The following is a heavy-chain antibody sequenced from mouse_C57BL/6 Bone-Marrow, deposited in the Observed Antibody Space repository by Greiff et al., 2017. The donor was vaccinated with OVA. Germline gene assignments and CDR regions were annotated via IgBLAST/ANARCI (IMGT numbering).Heavy chain of an antibody. J-gene: IGHJ3*01. CDR1: GYAFSSYW. V-gene: IGHV1-80*01. CDR2: IYPGDGDT. D-gene: IGHD2-4*01. CDR3: ARGVYDYDDWFAY. Sequence: QVQLQQSGAELVKPGASVKISCKASGYAFSSYWMNWVKQRPGKGLEWIGQIYPGDGDTNYNGKFKGKATLTADKSSSTAYMQLSSLTSEDSAVYFCARGVYDYDDWFAYWGQGTLVTVSA.